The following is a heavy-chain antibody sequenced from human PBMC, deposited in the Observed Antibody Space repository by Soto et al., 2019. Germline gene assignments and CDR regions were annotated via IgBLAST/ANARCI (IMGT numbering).Heavy chain of an antibody. Sequence: PGGSLRLSCAASGFTFSSYGMHWVRQAPGKGLEWVAVISYDGSNKYYADSVKGRFTIPRDNSKNTLYLQMNSLRAEDTAVYYCANSDYNKLSYYYYYGMDVWGQGTTVTVSS. CDR2: ISYDGSNK. V-gene: IGHV3-30*18. J-gene: IGHJ6*02. CDR1: GFTFSSYG. CDR3: ANSDYNKLSYYYYYGMDV. D-gene: IGHD4-4*01.